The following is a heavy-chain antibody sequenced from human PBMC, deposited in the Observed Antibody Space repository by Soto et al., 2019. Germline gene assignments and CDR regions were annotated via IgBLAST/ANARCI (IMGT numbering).Heavy chain of an antibody. D-gene: IGHD3-22*01. CDR1: CASISGCDYY. V-gene: IGHV4-30-4*01. Sequence: SETLSLTCTVSCASISGCDYYWTWIRQPPGKGLEWIGSIYYTGNTYSNPSLESRLSISVDPSNNQFALRLTSVTAPDTAIYYCARATYDSSTYYLDYWGQGTLVTVSP. CDR3: ARATYDSSTYYLDY. CDR2: IYYTGNT. J-gene: IGHJ4*02.